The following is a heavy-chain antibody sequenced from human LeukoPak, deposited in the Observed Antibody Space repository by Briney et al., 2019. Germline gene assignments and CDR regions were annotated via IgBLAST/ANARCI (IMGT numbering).Heavy chain of an antibody. CDR1: GYTFTSYA. J-gene: IGHJ4*02. Sequence: ASVKVSCKASGYTFTSYAINWVRQAPGQGLEWMGWINPNTGNPTYAQGVTGRLVFSLDTSVNTAYLQISSLKAEDTAVYYCARGPNYQPFYFDYWGQGSLVTVSS. D-gene: IGHD2-2*01. CDR3: ARGPNYQPFYFDY. V-gene: IGHV7-4-1*02. CDR2: INPNTGNP.